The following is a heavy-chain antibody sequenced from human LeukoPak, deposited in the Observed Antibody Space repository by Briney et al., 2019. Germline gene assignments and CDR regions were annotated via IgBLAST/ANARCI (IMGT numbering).Heavy chain of an antibody. J-gene: IGHJ4*02. Sequence: GGSLRLSCAASGFTVSSNYMSWDRQAPGKGLEWVSVIYSGGSTYYADSVKGRFTISRDNSKNTLYLQMNSLRAEDTAVYYCATSEHVLRYFDWLNWGQGTLVTVSS. D-gene: IGHD3-9*01. V-gene: IGHV3-66*02. CDR1: GFTVSSNY. CDR3: ATSEHVLRYFDWLN. CDR2: IYSGGST.